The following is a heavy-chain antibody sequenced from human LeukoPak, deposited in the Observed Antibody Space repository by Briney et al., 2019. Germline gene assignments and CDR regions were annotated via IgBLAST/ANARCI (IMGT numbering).Heavy chain of an antibody. CDR3: ARDRGTGGYIFDY. J-gene: IGHJ4*02. CDR1: GLTVSSNS. Sequence: PGGSLRLPCAASGLTVSSNSMRWVRQAPGKGLEWVSVIYGGGAMFYADSVKGRFTISRDNSKNTVYLQMNSLRAEDTAVYYCARDRGTGGYIFDYWGRGTLVTVSS. CDR2: IYGGGAM. V-gene: IGHV3-53*01. D-gene: IGHD2-8*02.